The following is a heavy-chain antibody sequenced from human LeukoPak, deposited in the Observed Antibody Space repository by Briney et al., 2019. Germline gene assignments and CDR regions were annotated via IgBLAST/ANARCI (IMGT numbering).Heavy chain of an antibody. CDR2: IWYDGSNK. J-gene: IGHJ4*02. V-gene: IGHV3-33*06. CDR1: GFTFSSYG. CDR3: AKDVAVGATILSY. Sequence: PGRSLRLSCAASGFTFSSYGMHWVRQAPGKGLEWVAVIWYDGSNKYYADSVKGRFTISRDNSKNTLYLQMNSLRAEDTAVYYCAKDVAVGATILSYWGQGTLVTVS. D-gene: IGHD1-26*01.